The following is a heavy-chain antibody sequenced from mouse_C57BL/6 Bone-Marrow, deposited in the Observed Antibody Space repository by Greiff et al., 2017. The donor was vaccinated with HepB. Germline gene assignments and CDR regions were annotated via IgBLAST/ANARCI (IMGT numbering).Heavy chain of an antibody. CDR2: ISSGGSYT. Sequence: DVMLVESGGDLVKPGGSLKLSCAASGFTFSSYGMSWVRQTPDKRLEWVATISSGGSYTYYPDSVKGRFTISRDNAKNTLYLQMSSLKSEDTAMYYCARQGVYYYGTGYAMDYWGQGTSVTVSS. V-gene: IGHV5-6*02. CDR3: ARQGVYYYGTGYAMDY. CDR1: GFTFSSYG. D-gene: IGHD1-1*01. J-gene: IGHJ4*01.